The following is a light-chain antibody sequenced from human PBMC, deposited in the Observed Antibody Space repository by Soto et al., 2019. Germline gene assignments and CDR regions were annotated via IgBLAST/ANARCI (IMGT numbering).Light chain of an antibody. Sequence: DIQLTXSPSFLSASXXXXXTITCRASQGISSYLAWYQQKPGKAPKLLISAASTLRSGVPSRFSGSGSGTEFTLTISSLQPEDFATYYCQQLNSYPPTFGPGTKVDIK. CDR3: QQLNSYPPT. CDR2: AAS. V-gene: IGKV1-9*01. CDR1: QGISSY. J-gene: IGKJ3*01.